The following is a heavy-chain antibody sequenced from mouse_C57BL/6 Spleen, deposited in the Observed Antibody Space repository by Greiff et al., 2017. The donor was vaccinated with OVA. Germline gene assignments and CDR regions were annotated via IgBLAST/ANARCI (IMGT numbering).Heavy chain of an antibody. CDR3: ARRIYGSSLWYFDV. D-gene: IGHD1-1*01. CDR1: GYTFTDYN. CDR2: INPNNGGT. Sequence: EVQLQQSGPELVKPGASVKIPCKASGYTFTDYNMDWVKQSHGKSLEWIGDINPNNGGTIYNQKFKGKATLTVDKSSSTAYMELRSLTSEDTAVYYCARRIYGSSLWYFDVWGTGTTVTVSS. V-gene: IGHV1-18*01. J-gene: IGHJ1*03.